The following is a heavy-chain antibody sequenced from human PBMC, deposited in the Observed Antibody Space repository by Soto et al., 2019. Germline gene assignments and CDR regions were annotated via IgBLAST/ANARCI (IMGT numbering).Heavy chain of an antibody. Sequence: ASVKVSCKASGYTFTGYYMHWVRQAPGQGLEWMGWINPNSGGTNYAQKFQGWVTMTRDTSISTAYMELSRLRSDDTAVYYCARAYSSSWYYFDYWGQGTLVTVSS. D-gene: IGHD6-13*01. CDR2: INPNSGGT. V-gene: IGHV1-2*04. J-gene: IGHJ4*02. CDR3: ARAYSSSWYYFDY. CDR1: GYTFTGYY.